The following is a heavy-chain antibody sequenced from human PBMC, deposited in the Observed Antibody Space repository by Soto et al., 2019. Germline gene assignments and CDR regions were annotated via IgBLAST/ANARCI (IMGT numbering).Heavy chain of an antibody. J-gene: IGHJ4*02. V-gene: IGHV4-4*02. Sequence: QVQLQESGPGLVKPSGTLSLSCAVSGGSIISSHWWTWVRQPPGKGLEWIGEIYHSGRTNYNPSPKSRVTISVNTSRNQFSLNLSSGTAADTAVYYCASSGGGEDYWGQGILVTVSS. CDR1: GGSIISSHW. CDR3: ASSGGGEDY. CDR2: IYHSGRT. D-gene: IGHD3-16*01.